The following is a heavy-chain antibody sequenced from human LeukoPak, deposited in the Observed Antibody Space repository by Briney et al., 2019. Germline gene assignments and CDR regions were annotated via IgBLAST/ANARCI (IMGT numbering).Heavy chain of an antibody. Sequence: GASVKVSCKASGYTFTSYDINWVRQATGQGLEWMGWMNPNSGNTGYAQKFQGRVTMTRNTSISTAYMELSSLRSDDTAVYYCARDTGDIVVVPAAMEGRFDPWGQGTLVTVSS. CDR3: ARDTGDIVVVPAAMEGRFDP. D-gene: IGHD2-2*01. CDR2: MNPNSGNT. CDR1: GYTFTSYD. J-gene: IGHJ5*02. V-gene: IGHV1-8*01.